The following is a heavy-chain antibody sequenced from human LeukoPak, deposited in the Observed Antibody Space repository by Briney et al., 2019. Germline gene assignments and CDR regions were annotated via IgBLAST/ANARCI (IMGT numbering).Heavy chain of an antibody. J-gene: IGHJ4*02. CDR3: AIGYYDSSGYYYFDY. D-gene: IGHD3-22*01. V-gene: IGHV5-51*01. CDR1: GYSFTSYW. Sequence: GESLKISCKGSGYSFTSYWIGWVRPMPGKGLEWMGIIYPGDSDTRYSPSFQGQVTISADKSISTAYLQWSSLKASDTAMYYCAIGYYDSSGYYYFDYWAQGTLVTVSS. CDR2: IYPGDSDT.